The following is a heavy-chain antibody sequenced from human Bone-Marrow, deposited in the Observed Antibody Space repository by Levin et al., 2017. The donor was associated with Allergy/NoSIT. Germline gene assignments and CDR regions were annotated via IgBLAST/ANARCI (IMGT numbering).Heavy chain of an antibody. V-gene: IGHV4-38-2*01. CDR2: IFHSGST. D-gene: IGHD2-2*01. CDR1: GYSISSGYY. CDR3: ARGRDSTNYGWFDP. J-gene: IGHJ5*02. Sequence: SETLSLTCAVSGYSISSGYYWGWIRQPPGKGLEWIATIFHSGSTYYNPSLKSRVAISIDTSRNQLSLKLNSVTATDTAVYYCARGRDSTNYGWFDPWGQGTLVTVSS.